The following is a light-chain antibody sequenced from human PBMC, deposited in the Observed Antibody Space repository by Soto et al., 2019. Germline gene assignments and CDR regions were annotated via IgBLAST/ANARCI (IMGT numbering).Light chain of an antibody. CDR1: SSNIGAGYD. V-gene: IGLV1-40*01. CDR3: QSYDSSLSGSRV. Sequence: QSVLTQPPSVSGAPGQRVTISCTGSSSNIGAGYDVHWYQQRPGTAPKLLIFGNINRPSGVPDRFSGSKSGTSASLAITGLQAEDEGDYYCQSYDSSLSGSRVFGGGTKLTVL. J-gene: IGLJ3*02. CDR2: GNI.